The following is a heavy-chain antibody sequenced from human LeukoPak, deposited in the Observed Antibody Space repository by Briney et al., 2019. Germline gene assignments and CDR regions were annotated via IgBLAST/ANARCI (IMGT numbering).Heavy chain of an antibody. D-gene: IGHD4-17*01. V-gene: IGHV3-66*01. CDR2: IYSGGST. CDR1: GFTVSSNY. J-gene: IGHJ6*02. CDR3: AREDYGRSRYYYGMDV. Sequence: GGPLRLSCAASGFTVSSNYMSWVRQAPGKGLEWVSVIYSGGSTYYADSVKGRFTISRDNSKNTLYLQMNSLRAEDTAVYYCAREDYGRSRYYYGMDVWGQRTTVTVSS.